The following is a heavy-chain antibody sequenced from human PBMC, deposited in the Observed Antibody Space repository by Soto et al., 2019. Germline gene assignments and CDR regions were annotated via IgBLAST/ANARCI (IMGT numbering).Heavy chain of an antibody. CDR2: INPNSGGT. CDR3: ARGVQLERGYYYYYMDV. Sequence: GASVKVSCKASGYTFTGYYMHWVRQAPGQGLEWMRWINPNSGGTNYAQKFQGWVTMTRDTSISTAYMELSRLRSDDTAVYYCARGVQLERGYYYYYMDVWGKGTTVTVSS. J-gene: IGHJ6*03. D-gene: IGHD1-1*01. V-gene: IGHV1-2*04. CDR1: GYTFTGYY.